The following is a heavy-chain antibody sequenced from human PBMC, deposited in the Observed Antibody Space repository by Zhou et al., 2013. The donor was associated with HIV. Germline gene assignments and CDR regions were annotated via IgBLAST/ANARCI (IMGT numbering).Heavy chain of an antibody. CDR3: ARDPLDTVMDIDY. Sequence: QVQLVQSGAEVKKPGASVKVSCKASGYTFTDYYIHWVRQAPGQGLEWMGWINPNSGGTNYAQKFQGRVTMTRDTSISTAYMELSTLRSDDTAVYYCARDPLDTVMDIDYWGQGTLVTVSS. J-gene: IGHJ4*02. D-gene: IGHD5-18*01. CDR2: INPNSGGT. V-gene: IGHV1-2*02. CDR1: GYTFTDYY.